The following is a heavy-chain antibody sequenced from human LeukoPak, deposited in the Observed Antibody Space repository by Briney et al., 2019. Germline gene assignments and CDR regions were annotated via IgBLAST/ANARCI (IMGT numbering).Heavy chain of an antibody. J-gene: IGHJ4*02. CDR1: GLTVSDNY. V-gene: IGHV3-66*02. CDR3: ARDRSYDSSGYPFDL. CDR2: IYAGGST. D-gene: IGHD3-22*01. Sequence: GGSLRLSCAASGLTVSDNYMTWVREAPGKGLEWVSVIYAGGSTFYADSVKGRFTISRDNSKNTVYLQMNSLRAEDTAVYYCARDRSYDSSGYPFDLWGQGTLVTVSS.